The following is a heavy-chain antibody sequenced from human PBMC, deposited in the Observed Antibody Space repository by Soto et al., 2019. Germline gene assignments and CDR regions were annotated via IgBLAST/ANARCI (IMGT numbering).Heavy chain of an antibody. CDR1: GFTFTTYW. J-gene: IGHJ6*02. V-gene: IGHV3-74*01. CDR3: ARGLKNYYGVDV. Sequence: EVKVVESGGGLVQPGGSLRLSCAASGFTFTTYWMHWLRQVPGKGLVWVSRIKGDGSSLSYADSVRGRFTISRDNVENTVYLQMGSLRADDTAVYYCARGLKNYYGVDVWGQGTTVTVSS. CDR2: IKGDGSSL.